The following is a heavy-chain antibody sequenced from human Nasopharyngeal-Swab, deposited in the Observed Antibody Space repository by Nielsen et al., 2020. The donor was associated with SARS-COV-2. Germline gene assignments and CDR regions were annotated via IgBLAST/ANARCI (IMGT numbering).Heavy chain of an antibody. CDR1: GYSFTSYW. J-gene: IGHJ5*02. CDR3: ARLRCSGGSCYSHVLWFDP. V-gene: IGHV5-51*01. D-gene: IGHD2-15*01. CDR2: IYPGDSDT. Sequence: GESLKISCKGSGYSFTSYWIGWVRQMPGKGLEWMGIIYPGDSDTRCSPSFQGQVTISADKSISTAYLQWSSLKASDTAMYYCARLRCSGGSCYSHVLWFDPWGQGTLVTVSS.